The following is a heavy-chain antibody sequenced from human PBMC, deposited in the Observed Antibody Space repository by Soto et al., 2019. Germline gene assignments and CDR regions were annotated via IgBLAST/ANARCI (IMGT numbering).Heavy chain of an antibody. V-gene: IGHV3-30*18. CDR1: GFTFSSYG. J-gene: IGHJ4*02. D-gene: IGHD5-18*01. Sequence: GGSLRLSCAASGFTFSSYGMHWVRQAPGQGLEWVAVISYDGSNKYYADSVKGRFTISRDNSKNTLYLQMNSLRAEDTAVYYCAKGMDTAMAAHYFDYWGQGTLVTVSS. CDR2: ISYDGSNK. CDR3: AKGMDTAMAAHYFDY.